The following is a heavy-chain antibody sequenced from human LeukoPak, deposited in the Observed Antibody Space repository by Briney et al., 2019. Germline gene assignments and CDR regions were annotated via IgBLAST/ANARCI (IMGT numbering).Heavy chain of an antibody. Sequence: GGSLRLSCAASGFTFSSYGMHWVRQAPGKGLEWVAFIRYDGSSKYYADSVKGRFTISRDNSKNTLYLQMNSLRAEDTAVYYCAGDYYYYYMDVWGKGTTVTISS. CDR2: IRYDGSSK. CDR3: AGDYYYYYMDV. CDR1: GFTFSSYG. J-gene: IGHJ6*03. V-gene: IGHV3-30*02.